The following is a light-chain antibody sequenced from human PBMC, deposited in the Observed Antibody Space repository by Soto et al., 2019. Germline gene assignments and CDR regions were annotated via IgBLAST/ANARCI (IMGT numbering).Light chain of an antibody. Sequence: IGMTESSATLSVSPGERATLSCRASQSVYSNLAWYQQKPGQAPRLLIYGASTRATGIPAKFSDSGSGTEFTLAISGLQSEDFAVYFCQQCNDWSTALGRGTKVE. J-gene: IGKJ4*01. CDR1: QSVYSN. V-gene: IGKV3-15*01. CDR3: QQCNDWSTA. CDR2: GAS.